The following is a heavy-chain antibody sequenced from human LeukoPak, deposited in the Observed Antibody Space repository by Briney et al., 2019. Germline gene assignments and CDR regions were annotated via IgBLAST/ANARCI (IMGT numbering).Heavy chain of an antibody. Sequence: SETLSLTCTVSGGSISSGGYYWSWIRQHPGKGLEWIGYIYYSGSTYYNPSLKSRVTISVDTSKNQFSLKLSSVTAADTAVYYCARDWVGTTGAYYYYYGMDVWGQGTTVTVSS. D-gene: IGHD2-21*02. CDR1: GGSISSGGYY. V-gene: IGHV4-31*03. CDR2: IYYSGST. J-gene: IGHJ6*02. CDR3: ARDWVGTTGAYYYYYGMDV.